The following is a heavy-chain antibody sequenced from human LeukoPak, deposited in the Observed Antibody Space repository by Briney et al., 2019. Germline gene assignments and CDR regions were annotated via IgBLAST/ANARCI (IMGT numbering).Heavy chain of an antibody. CDR3: ARWSVLLWFGEFDP. CDR1: GFTFSDYY. Sequence: NPGGSLRLSCAASGFTFSDYYMSWIRQAPGKGLEWVSYISSSGSTIYYADSVKGRFTTSRDNAKNSLYLQMNSLRAEDTAVYYCARWSVLLWFGEFDPWGQGTLVTVSS. J-gene: IGHJ5*02. V-gene: IGHV3-11*04. D-gene: IGHD3-10*01. CDR2: ISSSGSTI.